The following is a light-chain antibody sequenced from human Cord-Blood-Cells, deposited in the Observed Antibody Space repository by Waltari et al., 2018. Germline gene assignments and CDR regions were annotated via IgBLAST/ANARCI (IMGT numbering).Light chain of an antibody. CDR3: CSYAGSYTGV. CDR1: SRAVGGYTQ. V-gene: IGLV2-11*01. Sequence: QSALTQPRPVSGSPGQSVPILCTGPSRAVGGYTQLSWYQQHPAKAPKLTIYEVSKRPSGVPDRFSGSKSGNTASLTISGLQAEDEADYYCCSYAGSYTGVFGGGTKLTVL. CDR2: EVS. J-gene: IGLJ3*02.